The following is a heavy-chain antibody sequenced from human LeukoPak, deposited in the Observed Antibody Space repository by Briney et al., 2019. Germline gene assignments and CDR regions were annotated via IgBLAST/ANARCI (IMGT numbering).Heavy chain of an antibody. CDR1: GFTVSSDY. V-gene: IGHV3-53*01. J-gene: IGHJ4*02. Sequence: GGSLRLSCAASGFTVSSDYMSWVRQAPGKGLEWVSVIYRDGSTSYADSVKGRFTISRDNSKNTPYLQMNTLRAEDTAVYYCARDMAVAGIDYWGQGTLVTVSS. D-gene: IGHD6-19*01. CDR2: IYRDGST. CDR3: ARDMAVAGIDY.